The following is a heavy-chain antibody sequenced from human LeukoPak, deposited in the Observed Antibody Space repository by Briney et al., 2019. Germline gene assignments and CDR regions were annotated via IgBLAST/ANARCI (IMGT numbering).Heavy chain of an antibody. Sequence: GGSLRLSCAASGFTFSSYWMHWVRQAPGKGLEWVANIKQDGSEKYYVDSVKGRFTISRDNAKNSLYLQMNSLRAEDTAVYYCASQYSSSWYAYYYYYMDVWGKGTTVTVSS. CDR2: IKQDGSEK. J-gene: IGHJ6*03. CDR1: GFTFSSYW. V-gene: IGHV3-7*01. D-gene: IGHD6-13*01. CDR3: ASQYSSSWYAYYYYYMDV.